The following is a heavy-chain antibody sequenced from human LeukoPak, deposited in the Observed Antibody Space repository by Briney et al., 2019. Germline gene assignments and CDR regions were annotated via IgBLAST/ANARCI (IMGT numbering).Heavy chain of an antibody. CDR2: INHSGST. CDR3: ARGRGESGSYYWSRWFGP. D-gene: IGHD1-26*01. Sequence: SETLSLTCAVYGGSFSGYYWSWIRQPPGKGLEWIGEINHSGSTNYNPSLKSRVTISVDTSKNQFSLKLSSVTAADTAVYYCARGRGESGSYYWSRWFGPWGQGTLVTVSS. CDR1: GGSFSGYY. J-gene: IGHJ5*02. V-gene: IGHV4-34*01.